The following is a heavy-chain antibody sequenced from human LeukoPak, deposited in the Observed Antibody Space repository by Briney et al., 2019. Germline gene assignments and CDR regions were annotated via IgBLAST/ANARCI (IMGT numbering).Heavy chain of an antibody. Sequence: HPGGSLRLSCAASGFTFSSYWMHWLRHATGKGLVWVSRINSDGSSTIYADSVKGRFTISRDNAKNTLYLQMNSLRAEDTAVYYCARAMEGYSGYDYDFDYWGQGTLVTVSS. J-gene: IGHJ4*02. D-gene: IGHD5-12*01. CDR2: INSDGSST. CDR1: GFTFSSYW. CDR3: ARAMEGYSGYDYDFDY. V-gene: IGHV3-74*01.